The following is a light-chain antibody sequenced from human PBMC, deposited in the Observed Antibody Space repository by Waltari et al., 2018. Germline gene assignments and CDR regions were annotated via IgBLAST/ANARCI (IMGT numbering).Light chain of an antibody. CDR3: QQRSSWFT. CDR1: QSVDTY. Sequence: EIVLTQSPGTLSLSPGESATLSCRASQSVDTYLAWYQKKPGQAPRLLIYDASTRATGIPARFSGSGSETDFTLTISSLEPEDFAVYYCQQRSSWFTFGGGTKV. CDR2: DAS. J-gene: IGKJ4*01. V-gene: IGKV3-11*01.